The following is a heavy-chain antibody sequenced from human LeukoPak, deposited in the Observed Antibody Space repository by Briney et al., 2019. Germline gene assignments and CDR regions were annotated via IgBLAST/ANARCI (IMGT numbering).Heavy chain of an antibody. D-gene: IGHD6-25*01. Sequence: ASVNVSCKVSVYTLTELSMHWVRQAPGKGLEWMGGFDPEDGETIYAQNFQGRVTMTEDTSTDTAYMERNNLTSEDTAVYYCVRFAAGPDPYYPWGQGTLVTVSS. CDR2: FDPEDGET. CDR3: VRFAAGPDPYYP. J-gene: IGHJ5*02. V-gene: IGHV1-24*01. CDR1: VYTLTELS.